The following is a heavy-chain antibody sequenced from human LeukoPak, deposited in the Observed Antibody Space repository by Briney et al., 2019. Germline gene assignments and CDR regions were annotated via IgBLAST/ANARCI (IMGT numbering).Heavy chain of an antibody. V-gene: IGHV1-2*06. CDR3: ARDLYVAAAGTMVDV. CDR1: GYTFTGYY. CDR2: INPNSGGT. Sequence: GASVKVSCKASGYTFTGYYMYWVRQAPGQGLEWMGRINPNSGGTNYAQKFQGRVTMTRDTSISTAYMELSRLRSDDTAVYYCARDLYVAAAGTMVDVWGKGTTVTVSS. J-gene: IGHJ6*04. D-gene: IGHD6-13*01.